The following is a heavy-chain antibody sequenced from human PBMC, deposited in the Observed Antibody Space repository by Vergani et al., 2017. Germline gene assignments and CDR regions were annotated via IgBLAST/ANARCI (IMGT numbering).Heavy chain of an antibody. CDR2: ISAYNGNT. D-gene: IGHD1-26*01. CDR3: ERDQKEWELLDNFAFDI. J-gene: IGHJ3*02. CDR1: GYTFTSYG. V-gene: IGHV1-18*01. Sequence: QVQLVQSGAEVKKPGASVKVSCKASGYTFTSYGISWVRQAPGQGLEWMGWISAYNGNTNYAQKLQGRVTMTTDTSTSTAYMELRSLRSDATAVYYCERDQKEWELLDNFAFDIWGQGTMVTVSS.